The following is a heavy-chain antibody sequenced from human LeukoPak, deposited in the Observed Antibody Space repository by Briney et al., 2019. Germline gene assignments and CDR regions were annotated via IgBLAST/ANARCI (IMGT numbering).Heavy chain of an antibody. CDR2: IKQDGSDR. V-gene: IGHV3-7*03. J-gene: IGHJ4*02. CDR1: GFTFRNYW. D-gene: IGHD6-19*01. Sequence: PGGSLGLSCAASGFTFRNYWMSWVRQVPGTGLEWVANIKQDGSDRNYVTSVRGRFTISRDNAESSLYLQMNSLRAEDTAVYYCVRNLAVAGTCFDSWGQGTLVTVSS. CDR3: VRNLAVAGTCFDS.